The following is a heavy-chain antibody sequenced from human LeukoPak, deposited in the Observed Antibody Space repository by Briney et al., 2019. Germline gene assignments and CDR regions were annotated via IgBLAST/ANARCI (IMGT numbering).Heavy chain of an antibody. CDR2: ISSNGGST. J-gene: IGHJ4*02. V-gene: IGHV3-64*01. D-gene: IGHD4-17*01. CDR1: GFTFSSYA. Sequence: PGGSLRLSCAASGFTFSSYAMHWVRQAPGKGLEYVSAISSNGGSTYYANSVKGRFTISRDNSKNTVYVQMGSLRAEDMAVYYCARSPDYGDYFDYWGQGTLVTVSS. CDR3: ARSPDYGDYFDY.